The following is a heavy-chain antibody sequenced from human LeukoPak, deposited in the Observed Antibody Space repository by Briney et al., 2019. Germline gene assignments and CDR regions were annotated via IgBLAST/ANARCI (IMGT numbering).Heavy chain of an antibody. D-gene: IGHD6-19*01. CDR3: ARRGTSSGWTPYFDY. Sequence: NPSETLSLTCAVYGGSFSGYYWSWIRQPPGKGLEWIGEINHSGSTNYNPSLKSRVTISVDTSKNQFSLKLSSVTAADTAVYYCARRGTSSGWTPYFDYWGQGTLVTVSS. CDR1: GGSFSGYY. J-gene: IGHJ4*02. V-gene: IGHV4-34*01. CDR2: INHSGST.